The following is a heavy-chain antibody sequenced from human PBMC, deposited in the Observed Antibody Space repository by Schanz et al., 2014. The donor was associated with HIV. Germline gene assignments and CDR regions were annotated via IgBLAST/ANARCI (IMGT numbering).Heavy chain of an antibody. V-gene: IGHV1-69*01. Sequence: QVQLVQSGAEVKKPGSSVKVSCKASGGTFSIYAISWVRQAPGQGLEWMGGIIPIFGTANYAKKFQGRVTIIANDSTSPAYMELSSLRSADKAVYFCARAAFSSEYYYGMDVWGQGTTVTVSS. CDR1: GGTFSIYA. D-gene: IGHD3-3*02. J-gene: IGHJ6*02. CDR3: ARAAFSSEYYYGMDV. CDR2: IIPIFGTA.